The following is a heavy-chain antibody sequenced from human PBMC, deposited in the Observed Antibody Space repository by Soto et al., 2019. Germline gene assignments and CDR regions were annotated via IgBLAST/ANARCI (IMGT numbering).Heavy chain of an antibody. CDR2: IYYSGST. V-gene: IGHV4-59*01. D-gene: IGHD2-2*02. CDR1: GGSISSYY. CDR3: ARGYCSSTICYIWDNWFDP. J-gene: IGHJ5*02. Sequence: ASETLSLTCTVSGGSISSYYWSWIRQPPGKGLEWIGYIYYSGSTNYNPSLKSRVTISVDTSKNQFSLKLSSVTAADTAVYYCARGYCSSTICYIWDNWFDPWGQGTLVTVS.